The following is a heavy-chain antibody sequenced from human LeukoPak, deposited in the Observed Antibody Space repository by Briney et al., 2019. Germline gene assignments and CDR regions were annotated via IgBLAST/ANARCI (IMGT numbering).Heavy chain of an antibody. V-gene: IGHV3-11*01. CDR2: ISSSGSTI. Sequence: RSGGSLRLSCAASGFTFSDYYMSWIRQAPGKGLEWVSYISSSGSTIYYADSVKGRFTISRDNAKNSLYLQMNSLRAEDTAVYYCARSTVATGRGVDYWGQGTLVTVSS. CDR1: GFTFSDYY. CDR3: ARSTVATGRGVDY. D-gene: IGHD5-12*01. J-gene: IGHJ4*02.